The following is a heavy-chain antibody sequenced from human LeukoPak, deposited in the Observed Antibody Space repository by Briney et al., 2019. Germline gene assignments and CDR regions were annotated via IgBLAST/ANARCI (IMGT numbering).Heavy chain of an antibody. V-gene: IGHV4-31*03. J-gene: IGHJ4*02. CDR1: VGFISSGGYY. CDR3: ARAAGHSGYPYYFDY. D-gene: IGHD3-22*01. Sequence: SETLSLTCTVSVGFISSGGYYWRWLRHPPGKGLVWLGYIYYSGSTYYNPSLKSRVTISVDTSKTQFSLKLSSVTAADTAVYYCARAAGHSGYPYYFDYWGQGTLVTVSS. CDR2: IYYSGST.